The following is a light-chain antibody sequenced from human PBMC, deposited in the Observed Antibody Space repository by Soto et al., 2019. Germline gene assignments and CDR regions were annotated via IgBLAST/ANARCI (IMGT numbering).Light chain of an antibody. Sequence: QSALTQPRSVSGSPGQSVTISCTGTSSDVGGYNYVSWYQQHPGKAPKLMIYDVSKRPSGVPDRFSGSKSGNTASLTISGLQAAAEADYYCCSYAGSYTWVFGGGTKLTVL. CDR3: CSYAGSYTWV. CDR2: DVS. V-gene: IGLV2-11*01. CDR1: SSDVGGYNY. J-gene: IGLJ2*01.